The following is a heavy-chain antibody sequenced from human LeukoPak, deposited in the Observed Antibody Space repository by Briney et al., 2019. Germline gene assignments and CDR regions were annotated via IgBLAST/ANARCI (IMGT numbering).Heavy chain of an antibody. J-gene: IGHJ4*02. CDR1: GGTFSSYA. Sequence: PEASVKVSCKASGGTFSSYAISWVRQAPGQGLEWMGGIIPIFGTANYAQKFQGRVTITADESTSTAYMELSSLRSEDTAVYYCARTNYDILTGLRYFDYWGQGTLVTVSS. CDR2: IIPIFGTA. D-gene: IGHD3-9*01. V-gene: IGHV1-69*13. CDR3: ARTNYDILTGLRYFDY.